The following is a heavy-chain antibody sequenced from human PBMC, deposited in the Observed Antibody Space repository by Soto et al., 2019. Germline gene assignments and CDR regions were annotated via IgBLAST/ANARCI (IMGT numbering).Heavy chain of an antibody. J-gene: IGHJ4*02. Sequence: QVQLVQSGAEVKKPGSSVKVSCKASGGTFSSYTISWVRHAPGQALEWMGRIIPIHGIANYAQKFQGRVTITADKSTSTAYMELSSLRSEGTAVYYCARDGPVYCGGDCYPLDYWGQGTLVTVSS. CDR3: ARDGPVYCGGDCYPLDY. V-gene: IGHV1-69*08. CDR2: IIPIHGIA. CDR1: GGTFSSYT. D-gene: IGHD2-21*02.